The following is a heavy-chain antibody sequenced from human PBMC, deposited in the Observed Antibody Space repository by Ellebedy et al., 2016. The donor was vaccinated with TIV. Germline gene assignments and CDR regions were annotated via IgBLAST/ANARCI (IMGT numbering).Heavy chain of an antibody. CDR1: GYSFTNYW. CDR3: ARHGYSYGNAFDV. CDR2: INPGDSDT. D-gene: IGHD5-18*01. J-gene: IGHJ3*01. Sequence: GESLKISCTGSGYSFTNYWIGWVRQMPGKGLEWMGIINPGDSDTRYSPSFQGQVTISVDKSISAAHLQWSSLKASDTAIYYCARHGYSYGNAFDVWGQGTKVTVSS. V-gene: IGHV5-51*01.